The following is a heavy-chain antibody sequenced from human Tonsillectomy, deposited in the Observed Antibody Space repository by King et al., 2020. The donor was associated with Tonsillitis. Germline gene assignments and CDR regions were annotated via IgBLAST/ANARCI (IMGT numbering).Heavy chain of an antibody. J-gene: IGHJ4*02. CDR3: VKDRGPSITIFYLLDY. Sequence: VQLVESGGDLVQPGGSLRLSCSASGFTFNTYAMHWVRQAPWKGLEYVSAISSNGGGTYYADSVKGRFTISRDNSKNTLYLQMSSLRAEDTAVYYCVKDRGPSITIFYLLDYWGQGTLVTVSS. CDR1: GFTFNTYA. V-gene: IGHV3-64D*06. D-gene: IGHD3-9*01. CDR2: ISSNGGGT.